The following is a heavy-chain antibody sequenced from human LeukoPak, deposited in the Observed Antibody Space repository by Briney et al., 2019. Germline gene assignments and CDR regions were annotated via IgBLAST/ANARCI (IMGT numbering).Heavy chain of an antibody. V-gene: IGHV1-8*03. D-gene: IGHD3-22*01. CDR3: ARGTYYYDSSGYYRYRIFDY. J-gene: IGHJ4*02. CDR1: GYTFTSYD. Sequence: ASVKVSCKASGYTFTSYDINWVRQATGQGLEWMGWTNPNSGNTGYAQKFQGRVTITRNTSISTAYMELSSLRSEDTAVYYCARGTYYYDSSGYYRYRIFDYWGQGTLVTVSS. CDR2: TNPNSGNT.